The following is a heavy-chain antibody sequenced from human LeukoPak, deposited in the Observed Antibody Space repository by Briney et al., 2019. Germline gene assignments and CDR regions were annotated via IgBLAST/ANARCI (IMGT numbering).Heavy chain of an antibody. CDR3: ARDIVVVPAATLINYYMDV. Sequence: GGSLRLSCADSGFTFSSYAMHWVRQAPGKVLEWVEVISYDGSNKYYADSVKGRFTISRDNSKNTLYLQMNSLRAEDTAVYYCARDIVVVPAATLINYYMDVRGKGIPVTVSS. CDR2: ISYDGSNK. V-gene: IGHV3-30-3*01. J-gene: IGHJ6*03. D-gene: IGHD2-2*01. CDR1: GFTFSSYA.